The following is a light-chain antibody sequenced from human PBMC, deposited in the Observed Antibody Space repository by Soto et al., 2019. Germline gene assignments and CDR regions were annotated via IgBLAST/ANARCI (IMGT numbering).Light chain of an antibody. J-gene: IGKJ2*01. Sequence: DIQMTQSPSTLSASLGDRVIITCRASQTVERWMAWYQQKPGKAPKLLISDVSTLERGVPSRFSGSGSATEFTLTISGLQPDDFATYYCQQYKDYVYTFGQGTTGDIK. CDR2: DVS. CDR3: QQYKDYVYT. V-gene: IGKV1-5*01. CDR1: QTVERW.